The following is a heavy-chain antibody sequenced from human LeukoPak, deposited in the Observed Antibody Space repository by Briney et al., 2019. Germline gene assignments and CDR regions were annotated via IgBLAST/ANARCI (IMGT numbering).Heavy chain of an antibody. D-gene: IGHD3-22*01. J-gene: IGHJ5*02. CDR2: INHSGST. V-gene: IGHV4-34*01. CDR1: GGSFSGYY. CDR3: ARQSRARYYYDSSGYYGWFDP. Sequence: SETLSLTCAVYGGSFSGYYWSWIRQPPGKGLEWIGEINHSGSTNYNPSLKSRVTISVDTSKNQFSLKLSPVTAADTAVYYCARQSRARYYYDSSGYYGWFDPWGQGTLVTVSS.